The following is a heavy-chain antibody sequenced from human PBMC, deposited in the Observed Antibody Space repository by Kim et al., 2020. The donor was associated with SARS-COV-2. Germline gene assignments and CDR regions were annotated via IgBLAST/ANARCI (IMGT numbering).Heavy chain of an antibody. Sequence: KFQGRVTITADKSTSTAYMELSSLRSEDMAVYYCARDGGSYYHYYYGMDVWGQGTTVTVSS. CDR3: ARDGGSYYHYYYGMDV. J-gene: IGHJ6*02. V-gene: IGHV1-69*04. D-gene: IGHD1-26*01.